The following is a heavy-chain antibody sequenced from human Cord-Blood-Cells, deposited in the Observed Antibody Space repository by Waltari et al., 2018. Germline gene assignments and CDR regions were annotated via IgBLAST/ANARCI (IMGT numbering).Heavy chain of an antibody. V-gene: IGHV2-5*02. CDR2: IYWDDDK. D-gene: IGHD7-27*01. CDR3: AHRDSTGDKYAFDI. J-gene: IGHJ3*02. CDR1: GFSLSTIGVG. Sequence: QITLKESGPTLVKPTQTLPLTCTFSGFSLSTIGVGEGWIRQPPGKALEWLALIYWDDDKQYSPSLKSRLTITKDTSKNQVVLTMTNMDPVDTATYYCAHRDSTGDKYAFDIWGQGTMVTVSS.